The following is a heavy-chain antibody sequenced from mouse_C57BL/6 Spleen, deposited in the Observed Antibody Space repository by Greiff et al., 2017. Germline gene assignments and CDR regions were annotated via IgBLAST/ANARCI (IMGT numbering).Heavy chain of an antibody. J-gene: IGHJ2*01. CDR1: GYTFTSYW. D-gene: IGHD1-1*01. Sequence: VQLQQPGAELVKPGASVKLSCKASGYTFTSYWMQWVKQRPGQGLEWIGEIDPSDSYTNYNQKFKGKATLTVDTSSSTAYMQLSSLTSEDSAVYYCARTLIYYGSSNYWGQGTTLTVSS. CDR2: IDPSDSYT. V-gene: IGHV1-50*01. CDR3: ARTLIYYGSSNY.